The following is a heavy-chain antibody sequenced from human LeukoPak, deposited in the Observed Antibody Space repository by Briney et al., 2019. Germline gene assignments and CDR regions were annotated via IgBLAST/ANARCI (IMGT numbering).Heavy chain of an antibody. CDR2: MNGDGSNI. CDR1: GFTFSYSW. D-gene: IGHD5-18*01. V-gene: IGHV3-7*03. Sequence: GGSLRLSCAASGFTFSYSWMTWVRQAPGKGLEWVANMNGDGSNIYYVDSVRGRFTISRDNAKNSLYLQMSSLRAEDTAVYYCAGDPGYGAVDYWGQGTLITVSS. CDR3: AGDPGYGAVDY. J-gene: IGHJ4*02.